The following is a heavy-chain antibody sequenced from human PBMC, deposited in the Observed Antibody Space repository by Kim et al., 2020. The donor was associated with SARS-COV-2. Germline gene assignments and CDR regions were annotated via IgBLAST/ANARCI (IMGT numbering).Heavy chain of an antibody. CDR1: GGSISSYY. CDR3: ARIYGSGLHDY. J-gene: IGHJ4*02. V-gene: IGHV4-59*01. CDR2: IYYSGST. D-gene: IGHD3-10*01. Sequence: SETLSLTCTVSGGSISSYYWSWIRQPPGKGLEWIGYIYYSGSTNYNPSLKSRVTISVDTSKNQFSLKLSSVTAADTAVYYCARIYGSGLHDYWGQGTLVTVSS.